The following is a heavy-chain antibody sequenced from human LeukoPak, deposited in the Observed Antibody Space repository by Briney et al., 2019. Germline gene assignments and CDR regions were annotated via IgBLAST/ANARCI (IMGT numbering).Heavy chain of an antibody. CDR1: GFTFSGST. CDR2: IRSNTNNYAT. Sequence: GGSLRLSCAASGFTFSGSTMHWVRQASGKGLEWVGRIRSNTNNYATAYAASVRGRFTISRDDSKSTAYLQMHSLKIEDTAVYYCTRHVDFWTGYYTGTYWFDSWGQGTLVTVSS. J-gene: IGHJ5*01. CDR3: TRHVDFWTGYYTGTYWFDS. V-gene: IGHV3-73*01. D-gene: IGHD3/OR15-3a*01.